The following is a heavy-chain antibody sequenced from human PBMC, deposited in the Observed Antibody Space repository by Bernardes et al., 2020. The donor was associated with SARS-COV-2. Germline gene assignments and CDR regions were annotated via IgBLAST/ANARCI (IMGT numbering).Heavy chain of an antibody. D-gene: IGHD6-19*01. CDR1: GFTFSSYG. J-gene: IGHJ4*02. V-gene: IGHV3-30*18. CDR2: ISFDGSKT. CDR3: AKDRLWKNRLAVGGSHFDS. Sequence: GGSLRLSCAASGFTFSSYGMHWVRQAPGKGLEWVALISFDGSKTYYGDSVRGRFTISRDSSKDTLYLQMNSLRADDTAVYYCAKDRLWKNRLAVGGSHFDSWGLGTLVTVSS.